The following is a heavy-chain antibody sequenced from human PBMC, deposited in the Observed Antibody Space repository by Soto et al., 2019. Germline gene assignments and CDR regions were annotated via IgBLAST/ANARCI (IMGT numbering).Heavy chain of an antibody. CDR3: ARDYYDSSGYSRGPGADGMDV. J-gene: IGHJ6*02. CDR1: GFTFSSYA. CDR2: ISYDGSNK. Sequence: QVQLVESGGGVVQPGRSLRLSCAASGFTFSSYAMHWVRQAPGKGLEWVGVISYDGSNKYYADSVKGRFTISRDNSKNTLYLQMNSPRAEDTAVYYCARDYYDSSGYSRGPGADGMDVWGQGTTVTVSS. V-gene: IGHV3-30-3*01. D-gene: IGHD3-22*01.